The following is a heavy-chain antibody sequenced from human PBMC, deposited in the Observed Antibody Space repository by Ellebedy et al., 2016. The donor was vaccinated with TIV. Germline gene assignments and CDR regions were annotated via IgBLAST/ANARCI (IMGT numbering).Heavy chain of an antibody. CDR2: IYHSGST. CDR1: GGPISSYY. V-gene: IGHV4-59*12. J-gene: IGHJ6*02. D-gene: IGHD3-3*01. CDR3: ARVEYYYYGMDV. Sequence: MPSETLSLTCTASGGPISSYYWSWVRQPPGKGLEWIGEIYHSGSTNYNPSLKSRVTISVDKSKNQFSLKLSSVTAADTAVYYCARVEYYYYGMDVWGQGTTVTVSS.